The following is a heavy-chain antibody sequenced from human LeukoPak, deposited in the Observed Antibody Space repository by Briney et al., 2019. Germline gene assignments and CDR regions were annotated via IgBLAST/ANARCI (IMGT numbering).Heavy chain of an antibody. CDR3: ARREWLVRRLDY. D-gene: IGHD6-19*01. V-gene: IGHV1-3*01. Sequence: ASVKVSCKASGYTFTSYAMHWVRQAPGQRLEWMGWINAGNGNTKYSQKFQGRVTITRDTSASTAYMELSSLRSEDTAVYYCARREWLVRRLDYWGHGTLVTVSS. CDR2: INAGNGNT. J-gene: IGHJ4*01. CDR1: GYTFTSYA.